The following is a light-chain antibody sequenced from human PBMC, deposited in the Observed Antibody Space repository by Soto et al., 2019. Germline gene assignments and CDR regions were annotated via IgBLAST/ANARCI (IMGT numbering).Light chain of an antibody. CDR3: AAWDNSLNGVV. Sequence: QSVLTQPPSASGTPGQRVTISCSGSSSNIGSNTVNWYHQLPGTTPKLLIYSNNQRPSGVPYRFSGSKSATSASPAISGLQSDDEADYYCAAWDNSLNGVVFGGGTKLTVL. V-gene: IGLV1-44*01. J-gene: IGLJ2*01. CDR1: SSNIGSNT. CDR2: SNN.